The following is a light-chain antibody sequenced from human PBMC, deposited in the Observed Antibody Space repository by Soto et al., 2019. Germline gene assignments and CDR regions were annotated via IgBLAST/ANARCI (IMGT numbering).Light chain of an antibody. Sequence: QSVLTQPASVSGSPGQSITLSCTGTSSDVGGYNYVSWYQQHPGKAPKLMIYEVSNRPAGVSNRFSGSKSDNTASLTISGLQAEDEADYYCSSYTSSSTRVFGEGTQRTVL. J-gene: IGLJ3*02. V-gene: IGLV2-14*01. CDR2: EVS. CDR1: SSDVGGYNY. CDR3: SSYTSSSTRV.